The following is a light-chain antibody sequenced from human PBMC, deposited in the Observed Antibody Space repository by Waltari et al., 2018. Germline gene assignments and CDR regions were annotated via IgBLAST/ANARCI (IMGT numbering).Light chain of an antibody. CDR1: SSNIGSNT. V-gene: IGLV1-44*01. Sequence: QSVLTPPPSASGTPGQRVTLSCSGSSSNIGSNTVNSYQQLPGTAPKLLIYSNNQRPSGVPDRFSGSKSGTSASLAISGLQSEDEADYYCAAWDDSLNGWVFGGGTKLTVL. CDR3: AAWDDSLNGWV. J-gene: IGLJ3*02. CDR2: SNN.